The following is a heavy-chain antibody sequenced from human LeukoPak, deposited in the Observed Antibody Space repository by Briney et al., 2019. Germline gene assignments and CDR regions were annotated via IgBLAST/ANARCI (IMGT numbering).Heavy chain of an antibody. Sequence: SQTLSLTCTVSGGSISSGGYYWSWIRQHPGKGLEWIGYIYYSGSTYYNPSLKSRVTISVDTSKNQFSLKLSSVTAADTAVYYCARAATVLLWFGELSPTRFDYWGQGTLVTVSS. D-gene: IGHD3-10*01. J-gene: IGHJ4*02. CDR2: IYYSGST. V-gene: IGHV4-31*03. CDR1: GGSISSGGYY. CDR3: ARAATVLLWFGELSPTRFDY.